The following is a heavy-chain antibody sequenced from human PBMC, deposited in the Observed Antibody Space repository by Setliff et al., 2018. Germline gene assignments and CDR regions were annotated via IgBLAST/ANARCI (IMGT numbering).Heavy chain of an antibody. V-gene: IGHV3-21*06. J-gene: IGHJ4*02. Sequence: PGGSLRLSCAASGFTFSTYRFHWVRQAPGKGLEWVSSISSTGSYKPYADSVRGRFTISRDNAKNSVDLQMSSLRPEDTAIYFCVRGLSDRVNWFAFDYWGQGTLVTVSS. CDR1: GFTFSTYR. D-gene: IGHD1-1*01. CDR3: VRGLSDRVNWFAFDY. CDR2: ISSTGSYK.